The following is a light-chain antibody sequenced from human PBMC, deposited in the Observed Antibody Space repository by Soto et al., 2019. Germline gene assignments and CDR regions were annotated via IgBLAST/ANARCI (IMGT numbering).Light chain of an antibody. J-gene: IGKJ1*01. CDR2: DTS. CDR3: LQYYNWPRT. CDR1: QSVSSK. Sequence: ETVMTQSPGTLSVSPCERATLSCRASQSVSSKLAWYQQKPGQAPRLLIYDTSTRATGIPARFSGSGSGTEFTLTISSLQSEDSAVYYCLQYYNWPRTFGQGTKVDIK. V-gene: IGKV3-15*01.